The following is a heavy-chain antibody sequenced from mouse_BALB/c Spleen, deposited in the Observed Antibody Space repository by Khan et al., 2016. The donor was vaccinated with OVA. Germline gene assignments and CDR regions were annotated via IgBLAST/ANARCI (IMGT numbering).Heavy chain of an antibody. CDR2: INPTSGYT. CDR3: TRDRIDY. Sequence: QVQLQQSGAERAKPGASVKMSRKASGYTFTTYWMHWVKQRPGQGLEWIGYINPTSGYTDYNEKFKDRATLSADKSSSTAYMQLSSLTSEDSAVYYCTRDRIDYWGQGTTLTVSS. CDR1: GYTFTTYW. V-gene: IGHV1-7*01. J-gene: IGHJ2*01.